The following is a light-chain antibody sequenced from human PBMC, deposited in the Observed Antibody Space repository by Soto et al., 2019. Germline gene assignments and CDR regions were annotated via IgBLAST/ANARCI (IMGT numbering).Light chain of an antibody. CDR2: GAS. J-gene: IGKJ5*01. V-gene: IGKV3-15*01. CDR1: QSVSNY. CDR3: QQYNNLSLT. Sequence: EIEMKQSPATLCESAGDRSTLTCIARQSVSNYFAWYQQKPGQAPTLLIYGASTTPTGIPARFSVSGSGTVFTLTLSSLQPEAFPTYFCQQYNNLSLTFCQGT.